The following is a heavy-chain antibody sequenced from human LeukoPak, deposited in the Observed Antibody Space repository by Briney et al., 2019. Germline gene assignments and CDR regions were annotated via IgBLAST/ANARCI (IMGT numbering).Heavy chain of an antibody. J-gene: IGHJ4*02. Sequence: GEALKTSCKGSRYSLTSYLIGWVRQTPGKGLEWMGFIYPGDSETRYSPSFQGQVTISADKSITTAFLQWSSLRASDTVIYYCARLKVRDQQLDHFDSWGQGTLVTVSS. CDR1: RYSLTSYL. V-gene: IGHV5-51*06. CDR3: ARLKVRDQQLDHFDS. CDR2: IYPGDSET. D-gene: IGHD6-13*01.